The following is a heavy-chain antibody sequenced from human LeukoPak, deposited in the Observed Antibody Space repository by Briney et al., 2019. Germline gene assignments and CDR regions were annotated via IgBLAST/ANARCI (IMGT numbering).Heavy chain of an antibody. D-gene: IGHD2-21*02. CDR3: AKRDRPCSGDCSAPYYFDY. V-gene: IGHV3-74*01. CDR2: INSDGSRT. Sequence: GGSLRLSCAASGFTFSSYWMHWVRQAPGKGLMWVSRINSDGSRTTYADSVKGRFTISRDNSKNTLYLQLSSLRAEDTAVYYCAKRDRPCSGDCSAPYYFDYWGQGTLVTVSS. J-gene: IGHJ4*02. CDR1: GFTFSSYW.